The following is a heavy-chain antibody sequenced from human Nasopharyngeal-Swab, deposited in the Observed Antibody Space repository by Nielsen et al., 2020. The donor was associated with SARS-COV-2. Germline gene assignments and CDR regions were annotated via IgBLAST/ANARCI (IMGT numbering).Heavy chain of an antibody. CDR2: INNSGRT. CDR3: ARDGPNLYYDSSGPITFVFDP. Sequence: SQTLSLTCGVYGGSVSGYYWNWIRQPPGKGLEWIGEINNSGRTHYDPALKSRVTISLDTSQKQFSLKLTSVTAADTAVYYCARDGPNLYYDSSGPITFVFDPWGQGTLVTVSS. CDR1: GGSVSGYY. J-gene: IGHJ5*02. V-gene: IGHV4-34*01. D-gene: IGHD3-22*01.